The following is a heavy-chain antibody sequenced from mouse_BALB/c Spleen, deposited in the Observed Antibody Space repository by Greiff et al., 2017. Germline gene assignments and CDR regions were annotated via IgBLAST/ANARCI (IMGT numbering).Heavy chain of an antibody. D-gene: IGHD2-1*01. V-gene: IGHV5-17*02. J-gene: IGHJ4*01. CDR2: ISSGSSTI. CDR1: GFTFSSFG. Sequence: EVQGVESGGGLVQPGGSRKLSCAASGFTFSSFGMHWVRQAPEKGLEWVAYISSGSSTIYYADTVKGRFTISRDNPKNTLFLQMTSLRSEDTAMYYCARFRNGNYWYAMDYWGQGTSVTVSS. CDR3: ARFRNGNYWYAMDY.